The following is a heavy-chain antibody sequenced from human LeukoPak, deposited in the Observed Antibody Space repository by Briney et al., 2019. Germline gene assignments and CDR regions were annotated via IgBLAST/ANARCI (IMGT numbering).Heavy chain of an antibody. Sequence: GGSLRLSCAASGFTFSSNSMNWVRQAPGKGLEWVSSISSSSSYIYYADSVKGRFTISRDNAKNSLYLQMNSLRAEDTAVYYCARVNLVVVPAANYYYMDVWGKGTTVTVSS. V-gene: IGHV3-21*01. CDR2: ISSSSSYI. J-gene: IGHJ6*03. D-gene: IGHD2-2*01. CDR1: GFTFSSNS. CDR3: ARVNLVVVPAANYYYMDV.